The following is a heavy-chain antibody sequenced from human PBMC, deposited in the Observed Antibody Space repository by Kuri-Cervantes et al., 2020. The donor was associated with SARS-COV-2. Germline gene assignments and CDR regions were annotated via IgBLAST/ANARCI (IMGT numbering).Heavy chain of an antibody. CDR3: ARDVGILTGYYTGWFDP. CDR2: IYYSGST. Sequence: GSLRLSCSVSGGSINTYYWSWIRQPAGKGLEWIGSIYYSGSTYYNPSLKSRVTISVDTSKNQFSLKLSSVTAADTAVYYCARDVGILTGYYTGWFDPWGQGTLVTVSS. J-gene: IGHJ5*02. CDR1: GGSINTYY. V-gene: IGHV4-59*01. D-gene: IGHD3-9*01.